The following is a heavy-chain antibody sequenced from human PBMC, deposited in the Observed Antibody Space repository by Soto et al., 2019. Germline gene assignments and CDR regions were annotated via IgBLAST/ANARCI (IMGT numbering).Heavy chain of an antibody. J-gene: IGHJ4*02. CDR1: GYTFPSYY. CDR2: INPSGGST. V-gene: IGHV1-46*01. D-gene: IGHD3-22*01. CDR3: ARVRRSSGYYYGY. Sequence: AGVQVSCQSSGYTFPSYYMHWLRPPPGQGLEWMGIINPSGGSTSYAQKCQGRVTMTRDTSTSTVYMELSSLRSEDTAVYYCARVRRSSGYYYGYWGQGTPVTVSS.